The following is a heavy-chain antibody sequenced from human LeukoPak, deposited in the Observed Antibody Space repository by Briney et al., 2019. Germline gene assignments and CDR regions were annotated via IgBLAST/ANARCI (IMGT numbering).Heavy chain of an antibody. CDR1: GFIFDDYA. CDR2: ISWHSGGI. Sequence: GGSLRLSCAASGFIFDDYAMHWVRQAPGKGLEWVSSISWHSGGIDYADSVKGRFTISRDNTNNSLYLQMNSLRIEDTALYYCAKDERRIAATGSWGFDHWGQGTLVTVSS. CDR3: AKDERRIAATGSWGFDH. J-gene: IGHJ4*02. V-gene: IGHV3-9*01. D-gene: IGHD6-13*01.